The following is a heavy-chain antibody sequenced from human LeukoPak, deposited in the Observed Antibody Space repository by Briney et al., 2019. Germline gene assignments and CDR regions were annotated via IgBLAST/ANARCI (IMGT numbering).Heavy chain of an antibody. CDR2: IYYSGSI. Sequence: SETLSLTCTVSGGSISSYYWSWIRQPPGKGLEWIGYIYYSGSINYNPSLKSRVTISVDTSKNQFSLKLSSVTAADTAVYYCARDSGYGSCAFDIWGQGTMVTVSS. CDR1: GGSISSYY. CDR3: ARDSGYGSCAFDI. D-gene: IGHD2-15*01. V-gene: IGHV4-59*01. J-gene: IGHJ3*02.